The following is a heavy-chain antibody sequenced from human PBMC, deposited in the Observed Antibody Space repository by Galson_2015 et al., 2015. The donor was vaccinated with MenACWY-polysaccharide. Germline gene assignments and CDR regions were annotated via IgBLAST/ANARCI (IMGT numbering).Heavy chain of an antibody. J-gene: IGHJ4*02. V-gene: IGHV3-74*01. D-gene: IGHD4-23*01. CDR3: STSISGGKLDY. CDR2: IKSDASTT. Sequence: SMRLPCAASGLIFSNYWMHWVRQAPGAGLVRVSRIKSDASTTNNADSVTGRFTISRDNAKITRYLEMNNLRAEDTAVYYCSTSISGGKLDYWGQGTLVTVSS. CDR1: GLIFSNYW.